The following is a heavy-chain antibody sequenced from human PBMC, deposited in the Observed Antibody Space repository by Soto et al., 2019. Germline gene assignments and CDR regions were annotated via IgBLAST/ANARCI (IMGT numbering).Heavy chain of an antibody. Sequence: SETLSLTCTVSGGSISSSSYYWGWIRQPPGKGLEWIGSIYYSGSTYYNPSLKSRVTISVDTSKNQFSLKLSSVTAADTAVYYCARQGPTVTTLPYYWGQGTLVTVSS. CDR3: ARQGPTVTTLPYY. CDR2: IYYSGST. V-gene: IGHV4-39*01. J-gene: IGHJ4*02. CDR1: GGSISSSSYY. D-gene: IGHD4-4*01.